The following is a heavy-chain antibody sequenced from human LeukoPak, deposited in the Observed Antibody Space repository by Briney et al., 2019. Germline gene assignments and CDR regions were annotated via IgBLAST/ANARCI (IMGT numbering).Heavy chain of an antibody. Sequence: SGGSLRLSCAASGFTFDDYAMHWVRQAPGKGLEWVSGVNWNSGSIGYADSVKGRFTISRDNAKNSLYLQMNSLRAEDTALYYCAKGVGIAARRNDAFDIWGQGTMVTVSS. CDR2: VNWNSGSI. V-gene: IGHV3-9*01. CDR1: GFTFDDYA. J-gene: IGHJ3*02. D-gene: IGHD6-6*01. CDR3: AKGVGIAARRNDAFDI.